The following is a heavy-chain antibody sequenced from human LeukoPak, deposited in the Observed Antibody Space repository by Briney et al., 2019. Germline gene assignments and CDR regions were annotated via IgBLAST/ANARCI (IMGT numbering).Heavy chain of an antibody. CDR1: GYSFTSYW. D-gene: IGHD3-3*01. V-gene: IGHV5-51*01. J-gene: IGHJ5*02. CDR2: LYPGDSDP. Sequence: GESLKISCKGSGYSFTSYWIGWVRQMPGKGLEWMGILYPGDSDPRYSPSFQGQVTISADKSISTAYLQWSSLKASDTAMYYCARLSITIFGVPRGRFDPWGQGTLVTVSS. CDR3: ARLSITIFGVPRGRFDP.